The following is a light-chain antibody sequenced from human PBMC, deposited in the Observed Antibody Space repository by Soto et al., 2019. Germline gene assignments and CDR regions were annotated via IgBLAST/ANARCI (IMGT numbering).Light chain of an antibody. CDR1: QSVSNN. CDR3: QQYNNWPPGT. J-gene: IGKJ5*01. CDR2: GAS. V-gene: IGKV3-15*01. Sequence: EIVLTQSPGTLSLSPGERATLSCRASQSVSNNYLAWYQQKPGQAPRLLIYGASTRATGIPARFSGSGSGTEFTLTISSLQSEDFAVYYCQQYNNWPPGTFGQGTLLEIK.